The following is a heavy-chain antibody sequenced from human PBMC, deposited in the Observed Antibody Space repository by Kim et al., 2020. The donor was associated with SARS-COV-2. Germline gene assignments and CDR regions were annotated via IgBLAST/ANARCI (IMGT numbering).Heavy chain of an antibody. Sequence: GTTDYAAPVKGRFTISRDDSKNTLYLQMNSLKTEDTAVYYCTTDETIFRGVWGQGTTVTVSS. V-gene: IGHV3-15*01. CDR2: GTT. J-gene: IGHJ6*02. CDR3: TTDETIFRGV. D-gene: IGHD3-3*01.